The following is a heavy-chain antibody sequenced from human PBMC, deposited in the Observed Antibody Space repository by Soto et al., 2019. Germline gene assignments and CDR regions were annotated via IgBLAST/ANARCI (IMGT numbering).Heavy chain of an antibody. J-gene: IGHJ4*02. D-gene: IGHD5-12*01. CDR1: GGTFSIYA. CDR3: ARLAGDGYNPDLFDY. Sequence: SVKVSCKASGGTFSIYAISWVRQAPGQGLEWMGGIIPIFGTANYAQKFQGRVTITADESTSTAYMELSSLRSEDTAVYYCARLAGDGYNPDLFDYWGQGTLVTVSS. CDR2: IIPIFGTA. V-gene: IGHV1-69*13.